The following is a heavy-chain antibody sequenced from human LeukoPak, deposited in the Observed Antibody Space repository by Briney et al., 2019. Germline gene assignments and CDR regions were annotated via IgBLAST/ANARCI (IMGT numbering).Heavy chain of an antibody. CDR3: ATESSGFSSAWNIYEI. V-gene: IGHV3-53*01. CDR1: GFSVSSNY. Sequence: QPGGSLRLSCAASGFSVSSNYMSWVRQAPGKGLEWVSVIYAGGSTFYADSVKGRFTISRDNSRNIMYLQMNSLGVDDTAVYYCATESSGFSSAWNIYEIWGQGTLVTVSS. D-gene: IGHD6-19*01. J-gene: IGHJ4*02. CDR2: IYAGGST.